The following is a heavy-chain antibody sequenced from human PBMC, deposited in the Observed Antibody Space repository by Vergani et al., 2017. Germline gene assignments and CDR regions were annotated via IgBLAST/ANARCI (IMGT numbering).Heavy chain of an antibody. D-gene: IGHD3-3*01. J-gene: IGHJ4*02. V-gene: IGHV4-4*07. CDR3: ARDRADTAYYDFWSGYSEGFDY. CDR1: GGSISSYY. CDR2: IYTSGST. Sequence: QVQLQESGPGLVKPSETLSLTCTVSGGSISSYYWSWIRQPAGKGLAWIGRIYTSGSTNYNPSLKSRVTMSVDTSKNQFSLKLSSVTAADTAVYYCARDRADTAYYDFWSGYSEGFDYWGQGTLVTVSS.